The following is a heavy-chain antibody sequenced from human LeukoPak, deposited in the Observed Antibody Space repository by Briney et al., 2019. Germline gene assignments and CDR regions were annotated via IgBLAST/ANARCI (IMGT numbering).Heavy chain of an antibody. D-gene: IGHD2-15*01. Sequence: GGSLRLSCAASGFTVSSNYMSWVRQAPGKGLEWVSVIYSGGSTYYADSVKGRFTISRDNSKNTLYLQMNSLRAEDTAVYYCARAGYCSGGSCYPGGYFDYWGQGTLVTVSS. CDR2: IYSGGST. V-gene: IGHV3-66*01. CDR3: ARAGYCSGGSCYPGGYFDY. J-gene: IGHJ4*02. CDR1: GFTVSSNY.